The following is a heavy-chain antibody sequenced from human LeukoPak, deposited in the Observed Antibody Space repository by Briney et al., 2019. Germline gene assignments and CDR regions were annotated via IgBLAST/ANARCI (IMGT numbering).Heavy chain of an antibody. V-gene: IGHV3-11*01. J-gene: IGHJ4*02. CDR2: ISSSGSTI. CDR3: AKVSSPEDSSGYYVDY. D-gene: IGHD3-22*01. Sequence: PGGSLRLSCAASGFTFSDYYMSWIRQAPGKGLEWVSYISSSGSTIYYADSVKGRFTISRDNAKNSLYLQMNSLRAEDTAVYYCAKVSSPEDSSGYYVDYWGQGTLVTVSS. CDR1: GFTFSDYY.